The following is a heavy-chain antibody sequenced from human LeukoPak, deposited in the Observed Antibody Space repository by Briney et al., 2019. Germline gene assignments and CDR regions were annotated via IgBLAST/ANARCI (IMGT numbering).Heavy chain of an antibody. Sequence: SETLSLTCTVSGGSISSYYWSWIRQPPGKGLEWIGYIYYSGSTNYHPSLKSRVTISVDTSKNQFSLKLSSVTAADTAVYYCARLGVVGGSNSYYYYMDVWGKGTTVTVSS. CDR3: ARLGVVGGSNSYYYYMDV. CDR2: IYYSGST. V-gene: IGHV4-59*01. J-gene: IGHJ6*03. CDR1: GGSISSYY. D-gene: IGHD3-10*01.